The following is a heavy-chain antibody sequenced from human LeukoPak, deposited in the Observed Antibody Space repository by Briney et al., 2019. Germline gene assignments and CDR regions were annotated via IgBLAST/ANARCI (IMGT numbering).Heavy chain of an antibody. CDR1: GFTFSSYA. Sequence: GGSLRLSCAASGFTFSSYAMRWVRQAPGKGLEWVSYISSSGSTIYYADSVKGRFTISRDNAKNSLYLQMNSLRAEDTAVYYCAELGITMIGGVWGKGTTVTISS. CDR3: AELGITMIGGV. D-gene: IGHD3-10*02. CDR2: ISSSGSTI. V-gene: IGHV3-48*03. J-gene: IGHJ6*04.